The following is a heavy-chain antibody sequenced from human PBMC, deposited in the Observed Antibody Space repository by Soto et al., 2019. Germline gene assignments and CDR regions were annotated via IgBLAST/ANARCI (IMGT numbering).Heavy chain of an antibody. J-gene: IGHJ6*02. CDR3: AAERWSDSTVYRNDNGMDV. CDR2: IYYAGST. V-gene: IGHV4-59*03. Sequence: SETLSLTCTVSGGSMISYYWSWIRQPPGRGLEWIGFIYYAGSTKYNPSLNSRVTISVDTSNNILHLQMDTLRIEDTAIYYCAAERWSDSTVYRNDNGMDVWGQGATVTVSS. D-gene: IGHD2-15*01. CDR1: GGSMISYY.